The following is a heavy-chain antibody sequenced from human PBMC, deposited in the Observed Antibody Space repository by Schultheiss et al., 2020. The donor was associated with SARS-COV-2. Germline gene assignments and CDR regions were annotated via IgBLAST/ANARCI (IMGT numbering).Heavy chain of an antibody. D-gene: IGHD5-18*01. Sequence: SVKVSCKASGGTFSSYAISRVRQAPGQGLEWMGGIIPIFGTANYAQKFQGRVTITADESTSTAYMELSSLRSEDTAVYYCARDGDKAMVPRGYYYYGMDVWGLGTAITVSS. CDR3: ARDGDKAMVPRGYYYYGMDV. J-gene: IGHJ6*02. V-gene: IGHV1-69*13. CDR1: GGTFSSYA. CDR2: IIPIFGTA.